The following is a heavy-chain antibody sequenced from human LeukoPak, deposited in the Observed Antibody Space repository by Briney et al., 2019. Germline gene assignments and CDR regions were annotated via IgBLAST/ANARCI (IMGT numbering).Heavy chain of an antibody. Sequence: GGSLRLSCAASGFTFDDYAMHWVRQAPGKGLEWVSGISWNSGSIGYADSVKGRFTISRDNAKNSLYLQMNSLRAEDTALYYCAKKMAPYYYDSSGKPDWYFDLWGRGTLVTVSS. CDR3: AKKMAPYYYDSSGKPDWYFDL. V-gene: IGHV3-9*01. CDR2: ISWNSGSI. CDR1: GFTFDDYA. D-gene: IGHD3-22*01. J-gene: IGHJ2*01.